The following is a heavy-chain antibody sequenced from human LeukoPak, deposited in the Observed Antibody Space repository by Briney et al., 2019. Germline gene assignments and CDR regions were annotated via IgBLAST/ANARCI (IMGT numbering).Heavy chain of an antibody. Sequence: GGSLRLSCAASGFTFSSYGMHWVRQAPGKGLEWVAVIWYDGSNKYYADSVKGRFTISRDNSKNTLYLQMNSLRAEDTAVYYCARNRPNYYDSSGYPNQIFDYWGQGTLVTVSS. CDR3: ARNRPNYYDSSGYPNQIFDY. J-gene: IGHJ4*02. CDR1: GFTFSSYG. CDR2: IWYDGSNK. D-gene: IGHD3-22*01. V-gene: IGHV3-30*12.